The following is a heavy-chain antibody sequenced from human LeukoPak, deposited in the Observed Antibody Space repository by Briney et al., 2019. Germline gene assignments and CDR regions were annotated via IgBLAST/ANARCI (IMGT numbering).Heavy chain of an antibody. Sequence: GASVKVSCKASGDTFTCYHIHWVRQAPGQGLEWMGRINPYSGDTNFAQKFKGRVTMTRDTSITTAYMDLSSLTPDDTAVYFCARDQGSLTRSWYTGYWGQGTQVTVSS. CDR1: GDTFTCYH. CDR3: ARDQGSLTRSWYTGY. J-gene: IGHJ4*02. D-gene: IGHD6-13*01. V-gene: IGHV1-2*06. CDR2: INPYSGDT.